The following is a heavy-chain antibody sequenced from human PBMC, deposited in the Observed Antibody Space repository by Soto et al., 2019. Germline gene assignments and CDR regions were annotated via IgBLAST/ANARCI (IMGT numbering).Heavy chain of an antibody. Sequence: EVQLLESGGGLVQPGGSLRLSCAASGFTFSSYAMSWVRQAPGKGLEWVSAISGSGGSKYYADSVKGRFTISRDNSKNTLFLQMNSLRAEDTAVYYCAKDGAYDYVWGSYRIDYWGQGTPVTVSS. CDR2: ISGSGGSK. J-gene: IGHJ4*02. V-gene: IGHV3-23*01. CDR1: GFTFSSYA. CDR3: AKDGAYDYVWGSYRIDY. D-gene: IGHD3-16*02.